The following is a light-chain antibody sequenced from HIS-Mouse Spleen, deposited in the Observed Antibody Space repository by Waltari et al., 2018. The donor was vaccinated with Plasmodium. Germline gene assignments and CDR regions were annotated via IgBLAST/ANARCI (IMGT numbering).Light chain of an antibody. Sequence: VMTQSPATLSVSPGERATLPCRASQSVSSNLAWYQPKPGQAPVLVVYDDSDRPSGIPERFSGSNSGNTATLTISRVEAGDEADYYCQLWDSSSDHGVFGGGTKLTVL. CDR1: QSVSSN. J-gene: IGLJ2*01. CDR2: DDS. CDR3: QLWDSSSDHGV. V-gene: IGLV3-21*02.